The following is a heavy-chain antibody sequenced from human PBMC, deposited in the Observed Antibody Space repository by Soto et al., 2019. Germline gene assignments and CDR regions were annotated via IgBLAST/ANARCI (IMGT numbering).Heavy chain of an antibody. CDR1: GYTFTSYA. CDR2: INAGNGNT. J-gene: IGHJ6*02. Sequence: ASVKVSCKASGYTFTSYAMHWVRQAPGQRLEWMGWINAGNGNTKYSQKFQGRVTMTRDTSTSTVYMELSSLRSEDTAVYYCARLMCGGDCYSYYYYYGMDVWGQGITVTVSS. V-gene: IGHV1-3*01. D-gene: IGHD2-21*02. CDR3: ARLMCGGDCYSYYYYYGMDV.